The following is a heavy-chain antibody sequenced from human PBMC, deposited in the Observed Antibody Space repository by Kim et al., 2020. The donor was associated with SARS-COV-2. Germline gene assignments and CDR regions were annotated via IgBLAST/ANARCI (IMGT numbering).Heavy chain of an antibody. CDR1: GGSFSGYY. V-gene: IGHV4-34*01. D-gene: IGHD6-19*01. CDR2: INHSGST. CDR3: ARTKSSGWHHY. Sequence: SETLSLTCAVYGGSFSGYYWSWIRQPPGKGLEWIGEINHSGSTNYNPSLKSRVTTSVDTSKNQFSLKLSSVTAADTAVYYCARTKSSGWHHYWGQGTLVTVSS. J-gene: IGHJ4*02.